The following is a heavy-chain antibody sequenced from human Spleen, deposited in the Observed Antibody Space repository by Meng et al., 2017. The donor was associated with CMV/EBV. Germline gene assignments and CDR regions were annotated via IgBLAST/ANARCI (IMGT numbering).Heavy chain of an antibody. D-gene: IGHD2-2*01. CDR1: GFTFSSYA. J-gene: IGHJ4*02. Sequence: GESLKISCAASGFTFSSYAMHWVRQAPGKGLEWVAVISYDGSNKYYADSVKGRFTISRDNSKNTLYLQMNSLRAEDTAVYYCASPSSTSLGMGSVDYWGQGTLVTVSS. CDR3: ASPSSTSLGMGSVDY. V-gene: IGHV3-30-3*01. CDR2: ISYDGSNK.